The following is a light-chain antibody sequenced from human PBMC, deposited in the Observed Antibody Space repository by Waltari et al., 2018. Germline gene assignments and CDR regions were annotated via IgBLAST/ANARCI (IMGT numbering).Light chain of an antibody. J-gene: IGKJ1*01. CDR1: QSLVHSDGNAY. V-gene: IGKV2-30*02. CDR2: QVS. Sequence: DVVMTQSPLSLPVTLGQPASISCFSSQSLVHSDGNAYLNWFHQRPGQSPRRLIYQVSTRDSGVPDRFGGSGSGTYFTLKISRGAAEDGGVYYCMQGTHWPRTFGQGTKVEIK. CDR3: MQGTHWPRT.